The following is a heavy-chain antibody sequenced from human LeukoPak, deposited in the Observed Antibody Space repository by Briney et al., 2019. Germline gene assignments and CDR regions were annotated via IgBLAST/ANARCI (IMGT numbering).Heavy chain of an antibody. J-gene: IGHJ5*02. V-gene: IGHV4-31*03. Sequence: PSETLSLTCTVSGGSISSGGYYWSWIRQHSGKGLEWIGYIYYSGSTYYNPSLKSRVTISVDTSKNQFSLKLSSVTAADTAVYYCARTNRGYSYGSTPNWFDPWGQGTLVTVSS. CDR1: GGSISSGGYY. CDR3: ARTNRGYSYGSTPNWFDP. D-gene: IGHD5-18*01. CDR2: IYYSGST.